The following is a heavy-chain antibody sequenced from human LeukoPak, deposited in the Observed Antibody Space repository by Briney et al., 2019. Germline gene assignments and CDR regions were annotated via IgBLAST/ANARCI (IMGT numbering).Heavy chain of an antibody. CDR2: ISGSGDNT. Sequence: GGSLRLSCAAPGFTFSSYAMSWARQAPGKGLEWVSGISGSGDNTYYADSVKGRFTISRDNSKNTLYLQMNSLRADDTAVYYCAKGGLVHRFDPWGQGTLVTVSS. CDR3: AKGGLVHRFDP. CDR1: GFTFSSYA. V-gene: IGHV3-23*01. J-gene: IGHJ5*02.